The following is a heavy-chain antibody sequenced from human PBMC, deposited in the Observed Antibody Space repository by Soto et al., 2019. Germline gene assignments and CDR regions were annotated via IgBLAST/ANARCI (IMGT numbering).Heavy chain of an antibody. D-gene: IGHD3-22*01. V-gene: IGHV3-23*01. CDR2: AGPSGSST. Sequence: GSLRLSCAASGLTFSSYAMSWVRLAPGKGLEWVSVAGPSGSSTYYADSVKGRFTISRDNSKNTLYLQMNSLRAADTALYFCARTYYYDSTGYYRTFDYWGQGT. CDR3: ARTYYYDSTGYYRTFDY. CDR1: GLTFSSYA. J-gene: IGHJ4*02.